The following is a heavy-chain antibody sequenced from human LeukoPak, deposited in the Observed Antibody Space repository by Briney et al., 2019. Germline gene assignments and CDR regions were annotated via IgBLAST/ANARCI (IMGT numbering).Heavy chain of an antibody. CDR1: GGPISSSSYY. CDR3: ARGYYYDSSGYFDAFDI. CDR2: IYYSGST. V-gene: IGHV4-39*07. Sequence: PSETLSLTCTVSGGPISSSSYYWGWIRQPPGKGLGWIGSIYYSGSTYYNPSLKSRVTISVDTSKNQFSLKLSSVTAADTAVYYCARGYYYDSSGYFDAFDIWGQGTMVTVSS. J-gene: IGHJ3*02. D-gene: IGHD3-22*01.